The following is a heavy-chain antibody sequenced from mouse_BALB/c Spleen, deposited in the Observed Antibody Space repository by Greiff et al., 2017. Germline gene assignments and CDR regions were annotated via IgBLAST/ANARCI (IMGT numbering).Heavy chain of an antibody. V-gene: IGHV1-4*02. J-gene: IGHJ4*01. Sequence: VKLQESAAELARPGASVKMSCKASGYTFTSYTMHWVKQRPGQGLEWIGYINPSSGYTEYNQKFKDKTTLTADKSSSTAYMQLSSLTSEDSAVYYCARSRSYYAMDYWGQGTSVTVSS. CDR2: INPSSGYT. CDR1: GYTFTSYT. D-gene: IGHD2-14*01. CDR3: ARSRSYYAMDY.